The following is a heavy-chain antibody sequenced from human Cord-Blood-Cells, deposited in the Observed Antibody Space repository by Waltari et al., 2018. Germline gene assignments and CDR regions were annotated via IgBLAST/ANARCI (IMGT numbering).Heavy chain of an antibody. J-gene: IGHJ5*02. Sequence: QLQLVQSGAEVKKPGASVKVSCKAAGYTFSSYDINCGGRATGKGLEWVGGMNPIGCNTGNERKFKGRVTMTRKTSISTAYMVLSSLRAEDTARYYCARGRIAAAGSHGFDPWGQGTLVTVSS. CDR1: GYTFSSYD. V-gene: IGHV1-8*01. CDR3: ARGRIAAAGSHGFDP. CDR2: MNPIGCNT. D-gene: IGHD6-13*01.